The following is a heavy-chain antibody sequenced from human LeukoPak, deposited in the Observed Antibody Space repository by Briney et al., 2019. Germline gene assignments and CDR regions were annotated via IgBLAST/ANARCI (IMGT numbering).Heavy chain of an antibody. V-gene: IGHV1-18*01. J-gene: IGHJ4*02. CDR2: ISAYNGNT. CDR1: GYTFTSYG. D-gene: IGHD5-24*01. Sequence: GASVKVSCKASGYTFTSYGISWVRQAPGQGLEWMGWISAYNGNTNYAQKFQGRVTMTRDTSTSTVYMELSSLRSEDTAVYYCARDKAETRWLHHGAFDYWGQGTLVTVSS. CDR3: ARDKAETRWLHHGAFDY.